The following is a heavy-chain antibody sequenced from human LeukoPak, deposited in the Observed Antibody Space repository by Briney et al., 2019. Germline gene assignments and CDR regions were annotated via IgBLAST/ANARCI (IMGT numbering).Heavy chain of an antibody. CDR1: GYTFIDFS. D-gene: IGHD5-18*01. V-gene: IGHV1-46*01. J-gene: IGHJ5*02. CDR2: IDPSGGAT. Sequence: ASVQVPCKASGYTFIDFSIHWVRHVPPQELEGMGMIDPSGGATTYAQKFQGRVTMKREMSTSAVYMQLSSLRSEDTAVYYCARETGYTFGRRTGWFDPWGQGTLVTVSS. CDR3: ARETGYTFGRRTGWFDP.